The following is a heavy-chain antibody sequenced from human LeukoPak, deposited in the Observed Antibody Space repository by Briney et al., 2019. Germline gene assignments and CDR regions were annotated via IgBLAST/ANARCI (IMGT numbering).Heavy chain of an antibody. D-gene: IGHD5-24*01. CDR1: GYTFTGYY. CDR3: ARRKMATIGGWFDY. CDR2: INPNSGGT. J-gene: IGHJ4*02. Sequence: GASVKVSCKASGYTFTGYYMHWVRQAPGQGLEWMGWINPNSGGTNYAQKLQGRVTMTTDTSTSTAYMELRSLRSDDTAVYYCARRKMATIGGWFDYWGQGTLVTVSS. V-gene: IGHV1-2*02.